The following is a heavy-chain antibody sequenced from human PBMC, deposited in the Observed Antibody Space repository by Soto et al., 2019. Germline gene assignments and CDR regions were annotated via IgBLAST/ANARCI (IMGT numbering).Heavy chain of an antibody. CDR1: GFTFSSYA. Sequence: GGSLRLSCAASGFTFSSYAMHWVRQAPGKGLEWVAVISYDVSSKYYADSVKGRFTISRDNSKNTLYLQMNSLRAEDTAVYYCARVTDLRDSSGPFDPWGQGTLVTVSS. D-gene: IGHD3-22*01. V-gene: IGHV3-30-3*01. CDR2: ISYDVSSK. CDR3: ARVTDLRDSSGPFDP. J-gene: IGHJ5*02.